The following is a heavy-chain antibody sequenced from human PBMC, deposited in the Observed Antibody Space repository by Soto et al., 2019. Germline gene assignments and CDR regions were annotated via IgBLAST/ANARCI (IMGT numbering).Heavy chain of an antibody. CDR2: FIPIFGTA. J-gene: IGHJ6*02. CDR1: GGTFSSYA. CDR3: ARGLTGTTLAYGMDV. Sequence: QVQLVQSGAEVKKPGSSVKVSCKASGGTFSSYAISWVRQAPGPGLEWMGGFIPIFGTADYAQKFQGRVTITADESTSTAYMELSSLRSEDTAVYYCARGLTGTTLAYGMDVWGQGTTVTVSS. V-gene: IGHV1-69*12. D-gene: IGHD1-7*01.